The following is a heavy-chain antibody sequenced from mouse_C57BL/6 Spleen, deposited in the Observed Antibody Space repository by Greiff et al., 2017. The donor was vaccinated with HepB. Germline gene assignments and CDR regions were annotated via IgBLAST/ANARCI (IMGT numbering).Heavy chain of an antibody. V-gene: IGHV1-64*01. Sequence: VQLQQSGAELVKPGASVKLSCKASGYTFTSYWMHWVKQRPGQGLEWIGMIHPNSGSTNYNEKFKSKATLTVDKSSSTAYMQLSSLTSEDSAVYYCALFITTVDFDYWGQGTTLTVSS. CDR1: GYTFTSYW. J-gene: IGHJ2*01. CDR3: ALFITTVDFDY. D-gene: IGHD1-1*01. CDR2: IHPNSGST.